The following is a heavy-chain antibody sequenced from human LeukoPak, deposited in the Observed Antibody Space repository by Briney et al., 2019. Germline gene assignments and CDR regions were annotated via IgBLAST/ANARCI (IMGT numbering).Heavy chain of an antibody. CDR2: IYTTGSP. D-gene: IGHD3-10*01. J-gene: IGHJ5*02. Sequence: SETLSLTCTVSGGSISSSNYYWTWIRQPAGKGLEWIGRIYTTGSPSYSPSLKSRVTISVDTSTNQFSLKLTSVSAADTAVYYCARDRGITTARGVPSWFDPWGQGTMVTVSS. V-gene: IGHV4-61*02. CDR1: GGSISSSNYY. CDR3: ARDRGITTARGVPSWFDP.